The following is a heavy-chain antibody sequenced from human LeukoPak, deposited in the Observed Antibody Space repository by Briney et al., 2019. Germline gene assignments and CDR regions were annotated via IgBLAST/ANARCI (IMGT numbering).Heavy chain of an antibody. V-gene: IGHV3-30*04. D-gene: IGHD2-2*01. CDR3: AKDSLRTVPKASFDS. CDR2: ISYDGSNK. CDR1: GFTFSSYA. J-gene: IGHJ4*02. Sequence: GGSLRLSCAASGFTFSSYAMHWVRQAPGKGLEWVAVISYDGSNKYYADCVKGRFTISRDNFKNALYLQMNSLRAEDRAVYYCAKDSLRTVPKASFDSWGQGTLVTVSS.